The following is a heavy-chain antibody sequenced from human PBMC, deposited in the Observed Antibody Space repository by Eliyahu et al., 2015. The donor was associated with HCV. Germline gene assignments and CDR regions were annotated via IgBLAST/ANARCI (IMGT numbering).Heavy chain of an antibody. J-gene: IGHJ4*02. CDR2: LFWDDDN. D-gene: IGHD2-2*01. Sequence: QITLKESGPTLVRPTQTLTLTCTFSGFSLSTNXVGVGWIRQPPGKALEWLALLFWDDDNRYSPSLRTRLSIIKDTSKNQVVLIMTNMDPEDTATYYCAHSGTKRTTSYFDYWGQGTLVTVSS. CDR3: AHSGTKRTTSYFDY. V-gene: IGHV2-5*02. CDR1: GFSLSTNXVG.